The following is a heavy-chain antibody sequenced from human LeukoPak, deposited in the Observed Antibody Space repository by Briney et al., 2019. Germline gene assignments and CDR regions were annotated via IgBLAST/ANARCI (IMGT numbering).Heavy chain of an antibody. V-gene: IGHV1-2*02. D-gene: IGHD6-6*01. CDR2: VNPNSGGT. Sequence: ASVKVSCKASGYSFTAYYMHWVRQAPGQGLEWVGWVNPNSGGTKNAQKFQDRVTMTRDTSISTAYMEVTRLRSDDAAVYYCARGPSVAGPTAFWYFDLWGRGTLVTVSS. CDR3: ARGPSVAGPTAFWYFDL. CDR1: GYSFTAYY. J-gene: IGHJ2*01.